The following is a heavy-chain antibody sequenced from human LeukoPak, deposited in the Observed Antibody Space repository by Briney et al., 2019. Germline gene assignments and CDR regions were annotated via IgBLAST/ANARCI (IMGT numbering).Heavy chain of an antibody. V-gene: IGHV4-59*01. Sequence: SETLSLTCTVSDGSISSYYWSWIRLPPGKGLEYIGYVSYSGTTNYNPSLKSRLTISLDTSKNQISLRLSSVTAADAAVYYCARFRSAVAGTYNYYYLDVWGKGPTVTVSS. D-gene: IGHD6-19*01. CDR3: ARFRSAVAGTYNYYYLDV. J-gene: IGHJ6*03. CDR1: DGSISSYY. CDR2: VSYSGTT.